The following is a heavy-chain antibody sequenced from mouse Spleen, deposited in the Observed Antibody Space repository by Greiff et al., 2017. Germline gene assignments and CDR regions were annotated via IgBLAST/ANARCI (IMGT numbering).Heavy chain of an antibody. CDR1: GYTFTSYW. D-gene: IGHD1-1*02. V-gene: IGHV1-55*01. Sequence: QVQLKQPGAELVKPGASVKMSCKASGYTFTSYWITWVKQRPGQGLEWIGDIYPGSGSTNYNEKFKSKATLTVDTSSSTAYMQLSSLTSEDSAVYYCARGGRGSYGPHFDYWGQGTTLTVSS. CDR2: IYPGSGST. J-gene: IGHJ2*01. CDR3: ARGGRGSYGPHFDY.